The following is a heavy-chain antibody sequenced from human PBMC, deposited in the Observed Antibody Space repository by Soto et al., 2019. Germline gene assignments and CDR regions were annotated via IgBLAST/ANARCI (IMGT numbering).Heavy chain of an antibody. CDR2: IYYSGST. CDR3: ASGNYYDRRGYYDY. CDR1: GGSFSSYY. V-gene: IGHV4-59*01. J-gene: IGHJ4*02. D-gene: IGHD3-22*01. Sequence: SETLSLTWTVSGGSFSSYYWSWIRQPPGKGLEWIGYIYYSGSTNYNPSLKSRVNISVDTSKNQFPLKLSSVIAADTAVYYCASGNYYDRRGYYDYWGQGTLVTVSS.